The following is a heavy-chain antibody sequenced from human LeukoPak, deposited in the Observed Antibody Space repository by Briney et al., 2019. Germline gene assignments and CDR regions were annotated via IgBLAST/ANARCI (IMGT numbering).Heavy chain of an antibody. J-gene: IGHJ4*02. Sequence: GGSLRLSCGASGFTFSSHRMHWVRQAPGEAPAWVVRISSDGTSAVYADSVRGRFTVSRDNAKSTMFLQMDSLRAEDTAVYYCVRLTFYEGRGHYPDHWGQGTLVTVSS. CDR3: VRLTFYEGRGHYPDH. D-gene: IGHD3-22*01. CDR1: GFTFSSHR. CDR2: ISSDGTSA. V-gene: IGHV3-74*01.